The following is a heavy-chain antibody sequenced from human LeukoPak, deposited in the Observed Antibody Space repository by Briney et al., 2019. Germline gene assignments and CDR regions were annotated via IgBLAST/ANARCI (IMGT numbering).Heavy chain of an antibody. Sequence: GGSLRLSCAASGFTFGSDAMSWVRQAPGKGLEWVSSINAGGSYTYYADSVKGRFTISRDNSKNTLYLQMNSLRAEDTAVYYCAKGRRGFYDSGGYFYIFDYWGQGTLVTVSS. CDR2: INAGGSYT. D-gene: IGHD3-22*01. CDR1: GFTFGSDA. V-gene: IGHV3-23*01. J-gene: IGHJ4*02. CDR3: AKGRRGFYDSGGYFYIFDY.